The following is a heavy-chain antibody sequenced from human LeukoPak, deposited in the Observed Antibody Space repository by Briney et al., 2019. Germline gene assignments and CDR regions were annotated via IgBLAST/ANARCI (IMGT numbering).Heavy chain of an antibody. Sequence: SETLSLTCAVYGGSFSGYYWSWIRQPPGKGLEWIGEINHSGSTNYNPSLKSRVTISVDTSKNQFSLKLSSVTAADRAVYYCARGYGPTFDYWGQGTLVTVSS. V-gene: IGHV4-34*01. D-gene: IGHD4-17*01. CDR2: INHSGST. CDR3: ARGYGPTFDY. CDR1: GGSFSGYY. J-gene: IGHJ4*02.